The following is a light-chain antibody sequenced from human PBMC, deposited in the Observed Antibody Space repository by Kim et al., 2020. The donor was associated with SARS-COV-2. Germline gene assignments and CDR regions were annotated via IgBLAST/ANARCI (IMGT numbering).Light chain of an antibody. CDR3: QQYNHWWT. CDR2: GAS. Sequence: SAAAGATAILSCRASLSVSSDLAWYQQKPGQAPRLLFYGASTRATATPARFSGSGSGTEFTLTISSLQSEDFAVYYCQQYNHWWTFGQGTKVDIK. J-gene: IGKJ1*01. V-gene: IGKV3-15*01. CDR1: LSVSSD.